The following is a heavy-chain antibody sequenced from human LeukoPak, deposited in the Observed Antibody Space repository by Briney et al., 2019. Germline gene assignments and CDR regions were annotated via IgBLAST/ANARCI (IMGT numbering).Heavy chain of an antibody. CDR2: IYSGGST. CDR3: ARDTDSSGWSGAFDI. V-gene: IGHV3-53*05. D-gene: IGHD6-19*01. J-gene: IGHJ3*02. Sequence: GGSLRLSCAASGFTVSSSYMSWVHQAPGKGLEWVSVIYSGGSTNYAQKFQGRVTMTRDTSTSTVHMELSSLRSEDTAMYYCARDTDSSGWSGAFDIWGQGTMVTVSS. CDR1: GFTVSSSY.